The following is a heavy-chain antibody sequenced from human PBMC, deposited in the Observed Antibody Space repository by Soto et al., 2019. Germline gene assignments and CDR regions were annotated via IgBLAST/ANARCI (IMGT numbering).Heavy chain of an antibody. CDR2: ISYDGSNK. CDR1: GFTFSSYG. J-gene: IGHJ4*02. Sequence: SGGSLRLSCAASGFTFSSYGMHWVRQAPGKGLEWVAVISYDGSNKYYADSVKGRFTISRDNSKNTLYLQMNSLRAEDTAVYYCAKDGKRYDSSGYYGYWGQGTLVTVSS. D-gene: IGHD3-22*01. V-gene: IGHV3-30*18. CDR3: AKDGKRYDSSGYYGY.